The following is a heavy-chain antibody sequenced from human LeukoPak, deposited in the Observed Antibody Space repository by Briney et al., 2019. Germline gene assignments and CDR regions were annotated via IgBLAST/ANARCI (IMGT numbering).Heavy chain of an antibody. CDR3: AKDQDQTPWEQWLDDRGAFDI. J-gene: IGHJ3*02. CDR1: GFTFSSYA. Sequence: GGSLRLSCAASGFTFSSYAMSWVRQAPGKGLEWVSAISGSGGSTYYADSVKGRFTISRDNSKNTLYLQMNSLRAEDTAVYYCAKDQDQTPWEQWLDDRGAFDIWGQGTMVTVSS. D-gene: IGHD6-19*01. V-gene: IGHV3-23*01. CDR2: ISGSGGST.